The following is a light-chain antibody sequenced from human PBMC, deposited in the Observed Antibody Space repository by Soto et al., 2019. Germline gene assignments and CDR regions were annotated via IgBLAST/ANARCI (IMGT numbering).Light chain of an antibody. CDR1: SSDIGTYTL. J-gene: IGLJ2*01. CDR3: CSYAGSSTLI. CDR2: EVN. Sequence: QSVLTQPASVSGSPGQSITFSCTGTSSDIGTYTLVSWYQLHPTKAPKLMIYEVNKRPSGVSARFSGSKSGNTASLTISGLQAEDEADYYCCSYAGSSTLIFGGGTKVTVL. V-gene: IGLV2-23*02.